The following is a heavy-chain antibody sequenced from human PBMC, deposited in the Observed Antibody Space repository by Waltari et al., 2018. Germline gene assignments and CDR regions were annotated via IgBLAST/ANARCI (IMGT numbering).Heavy chain of an antibody. V-gene: IGHV4-39*07. CDR3: ARAPGATVTHPIDY. CDR1: GGSISSSSYY. D-gene: IGHD4-4*01. CDR2: IYYSGST. Sequence: QVQLQESGPGLVKPSQTLSLTCTVSGGSISSSSYYWGWIRQPPGKGLEWIGSIYYSGSTYYNPSLKSRVTISVDTSKNQFSLKLSSVTAADTAVYYCARAPGATVTHPIDYWGQGTLVTVSS. J-gene: IGHJ4*02.